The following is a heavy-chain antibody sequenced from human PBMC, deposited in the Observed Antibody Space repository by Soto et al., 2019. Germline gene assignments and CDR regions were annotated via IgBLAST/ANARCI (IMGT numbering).Heavy chain of an antibody. J-gene: IGHJ5*02. D-gene: IGHD4-17*01. CDR3: ARENFGDYLTWFDL. CDR1: GLTLNIYG. V-gene: IGHV3-33*05. Sequence: CLELSSAACGLTLNIYGIDLLCKTPGKGLEWVVVISYDGSNKYYADSVKGRFTISRDNSKNTLYLQMNSLRDEDMAVYYCARENFGDYLTWFDLWGQGTLVIVSS. CDR2: ISYDGSNK.